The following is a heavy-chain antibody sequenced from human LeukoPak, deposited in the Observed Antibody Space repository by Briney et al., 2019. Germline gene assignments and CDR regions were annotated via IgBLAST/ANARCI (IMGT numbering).Heavy chain of an antibody. J-gene: IGHJ4*02. Sequence: ASVKVSCKASGYTFTSYYMHWVRQAPGQGLEWMGIINPSGGSTSYAQKFQGRATMTRDTSTSTVYMELSSLRSEDTAVYYCAILFTIVEMATISQVDCWGQGTLVTVSS. D-gene: IGHD5-24*01. CDR1: GYTFTSYY. CDR2: INPSGGST. CDR3: AILFTIVEMATISQVDC. V-gene: IGHV1-46*03.